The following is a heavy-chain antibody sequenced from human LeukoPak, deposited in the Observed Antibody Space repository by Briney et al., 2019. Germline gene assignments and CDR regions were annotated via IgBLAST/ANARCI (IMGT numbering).Heavy chain of an antibody. CDR1: GFTFSSYT. CDR3: AHHGGGTIRLGAFDI. J-gene: IGHJ3*02. D-gene: IGHD3-3*01. CDR2: ISSSSSYI. V-gene: IGHV3-21*04. Sequence: PGGSLRLSCASSGFTFSSYTINWVRQAPGKGLEWVSSISSSSSYIYYADSVKGRFTNSRDNPKNTLYLQMSSLRAEDTAVYYCAHHGGGTIRLGAFDIWGQGTMVTVSS.